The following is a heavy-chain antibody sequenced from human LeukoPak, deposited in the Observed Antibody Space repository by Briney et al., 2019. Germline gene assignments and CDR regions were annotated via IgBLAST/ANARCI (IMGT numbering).Heavy chain of an antibody. CDR3: ARALLRTPTGSHDAFDI. CDR2: ISGSGGST. Sequence: PGGSLRLSCAASGFTFSSYAMSWVRQAPGKGLEWVSAISGSGGSTYYADSVKGRFTISRDNSKNTLYLQMNSLRAEDTAVYYCARALLRTPTGSHDAFDIWGQGTMVTVSS. J-gene: IGHJ3*02. D-gene: IGHD1-1*01. V-gene: IGHV3-23*01. CDR1: GFTFSSYA.